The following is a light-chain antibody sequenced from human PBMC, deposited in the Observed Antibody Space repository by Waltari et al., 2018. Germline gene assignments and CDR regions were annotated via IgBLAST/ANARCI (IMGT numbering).Light chain of an antibody. CDR3: QQRSNWPPMYT. V-gene: IGKV3-11*01. J-gene: IGKJ2*01. CDR1: QSVSSY. Sequence: EIVLTQSPATLSLSPGERATLSCRASQSVSSYLAWYQQKPGQAPRLLIHAASTRATGTPARFSGSGSGTDFTLTISSLEPEDFAVYYCQQRSNWPPMYTFGQGTKLEIK. CDR2: AAS.